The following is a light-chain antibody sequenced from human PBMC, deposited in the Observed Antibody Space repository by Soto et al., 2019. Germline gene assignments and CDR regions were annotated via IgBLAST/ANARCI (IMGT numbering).Light chain of an antibody. CDR2: VNSGGSH. J-gene: IGLJ7*01. V-gene: IGLV4-69*01. CDR1: SGHSNYA. CDR3: QTWGTGSASVA. Sequence: QLVLTQSPSASASLGASVKLTCTLSSGHSNYAIAWHQQQPEKGPRYLMKVNSGGSHIKGDGIPDRFSGSSSGAERYLFISSLQSEDEADYYCQTWGTGSASVAFGGGTQLTVL.